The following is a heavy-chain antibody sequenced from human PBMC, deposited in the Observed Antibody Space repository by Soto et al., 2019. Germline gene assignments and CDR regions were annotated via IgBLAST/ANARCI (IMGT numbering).Heavy chain of an antibody. D-gene: IGHD2-15*01. CDR1: GGTFSSYT. J-gene: IGHJ4*02. Sequence: SVKVSCKASGGTFSSYTIIWGRQAPGQGLEWMGRIIPILGIANYAQKFQGRVTITADKSTSTAYMELSSLRSEDTAVYYCARDESGRGSLDYXXQGTLVXXSS. CDR2: IIPILGIA. V-gene: IGHV1-69*04. CDR3: ARDESGRGSLDY.